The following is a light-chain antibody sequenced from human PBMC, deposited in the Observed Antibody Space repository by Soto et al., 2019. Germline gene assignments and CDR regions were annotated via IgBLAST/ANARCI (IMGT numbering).Light chain of an antibody. CDR3: QQYLTYPWT. CDR2: AAS. V-gene: IGKV1-8*01. J-gene: IGKJ1*01. Sequence: AIRMTQSPSSLSASTGDRVTITCRASQGISNYLVWYQQKPGKAPTVLIHAASTLQSGVSSRFSGSGSGTDFTLTISSLQSEDFATYYCQQYLTYPWTFGQGNKVEV. CDR1: QGISNY.